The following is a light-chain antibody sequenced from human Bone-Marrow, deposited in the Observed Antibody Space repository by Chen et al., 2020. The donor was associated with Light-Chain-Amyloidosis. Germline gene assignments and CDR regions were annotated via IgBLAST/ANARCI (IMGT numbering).Light chain of an antibody. Sequence: SYELIQPPSVSVSLGQTARITCSGDDLPMKYAYWYQQKPGQAPVLVIHRDTARPSGISERFSGSSSGTTATLTIRGVQAEDEADYHCQSADSSGTYEVIFGGGTKLTVL. J-gene: IGLJ2*01. CDR3: QSADSSGTYEVI. CDR2: RDT. V-gene: IGLV3-25*03. CDR1: DLPMKY.